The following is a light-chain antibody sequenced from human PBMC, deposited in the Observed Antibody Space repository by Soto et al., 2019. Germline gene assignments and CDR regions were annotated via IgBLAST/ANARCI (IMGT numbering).Light chain of an antibody. Sequence: IVLTQSPGTLSVSPGERATLSCRASQSVRRNCLAWYQQKPGQAPRLLIYGASNRATGIPDRFSGGGSGTDFTLTITRLEPEDFVVYYCHQYGGSPPHSFGQGTNLEIK. CDR2: GAS. J-gene: IGKJ2*03. CDR3: HQYGGSPPHS. V-gene: IGKV3-20*01. CDR1: QSVRRNC.